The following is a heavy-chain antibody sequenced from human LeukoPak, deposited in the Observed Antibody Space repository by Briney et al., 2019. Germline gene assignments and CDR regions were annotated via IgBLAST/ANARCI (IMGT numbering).Heavy chain of an antibody. Sequence: ASVKVSCKASGYTFTGYYMHWVRQAPGQGLERMGWINPNSGGTNYAQKFQGGVTMTRDTSISTAYMELSRLRSDDTAVYYCASGAGNWKTSKFDYWGQGTLVTVSS. CDR1: GYTFTGYY. V-gene: IGHV1-2*02. CDR3: ASGAGNWKTSKFDY. CDR2: INPNSGGT. D-gene: IGHD1-20*01. J-gene: IGHJ4*02.